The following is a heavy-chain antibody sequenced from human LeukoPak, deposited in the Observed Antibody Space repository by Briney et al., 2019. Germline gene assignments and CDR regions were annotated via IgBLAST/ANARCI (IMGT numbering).Heavy chain of an antibody. J-gene: IGHJ4*02. CDR1: GFTFSDYY. CDR2: ISSDSSTI. Sequence: AGGSLRLSCAASGFTFSDYYMSWLRQAPGKGLEWVSYISSDSSTIYYADSVKGRFTISRDNAKNSLYLQMNSLRAEDTAVYYCAREGVGGNDYWGQGTLVTVSS. D-gene: IGHD3-16*01. V-gene: IGHV3-11*04. CDR3: AREGVGGNDY.